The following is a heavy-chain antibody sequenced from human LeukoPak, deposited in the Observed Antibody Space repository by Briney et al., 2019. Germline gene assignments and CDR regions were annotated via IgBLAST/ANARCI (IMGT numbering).Heavy chain of an antibody. CDR3: ARGVYSSGWDFDY. Sequence: GESLKISCKGSGYSFTSYWISWVRQMPGKGLEWMGRIDPSDSYTNYSPSFQGHVTISADKSISTAYLQWSSLKAPDTAMYYCARGVYSSGWDFDYWGQGTLVTVSS. CDR2: IDPSDSYT. CDR1: GYSFTSYW. V-gene: IGHV5-10-1*01. J-gene: IGHJ4*02. D-gene: IGHD6-19*01.